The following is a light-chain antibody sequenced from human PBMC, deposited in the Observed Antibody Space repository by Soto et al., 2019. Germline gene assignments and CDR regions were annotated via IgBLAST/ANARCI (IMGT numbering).Light chain of an antibody. J-gene: IGKJ1*01. CDR1: QAIRND. CDR3: LQHNVFPRT. V-gene: IGKV1-17*01. CDR2: GSS. Sequence: DIQMTQSPSSLSASVGDRVTITCRASQAIRNDLAWYQQKPGRAPKRLIYGSSSLQSGVPSRFSGRGSGTEFTLTISSLQPEDFATYYCLQHNVFPRTFGQGTMADVK.